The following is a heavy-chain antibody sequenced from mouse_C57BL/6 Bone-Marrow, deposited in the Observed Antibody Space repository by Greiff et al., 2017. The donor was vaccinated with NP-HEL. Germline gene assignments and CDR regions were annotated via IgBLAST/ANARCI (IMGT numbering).Heavy chain of an antibody. D-gene: IGHD5-1*01. CDR1: GFTFSSYA. CDR2: ISDGGSYT. Sequence: EVNVVESGGGLVKPGGSLKLSCAASGFTFSSYAMSWVRQTPEKRLEWVATISDGGSYTYYPDNVKGRFTISRDNAKNNLYLQMSHLKSEDTAMYYCARGGVPYAMDYWGQGTSVTVSS. J-gene: IGHJ4*01. CDR3: ARGGVPYAMDY. V-gene: IGHV5-4*03.